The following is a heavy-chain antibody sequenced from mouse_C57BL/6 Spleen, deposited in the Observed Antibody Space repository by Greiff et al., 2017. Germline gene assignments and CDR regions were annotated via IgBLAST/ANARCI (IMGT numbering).Heavy chain of an antibody. Sequence: EVMLVESGEGLVKPGGSLKLSCAASGFTFSSYAMSWVRQTPEKRLEWVAYISSGGDYIYYADTVKGRFTISRDNARNTLYLQMSSLKSEDTAMYYCTRDGNWDGHYFDYWGQGTTLTVSS. CDR3: TRDGNWDGHYFDY. V-gene: IGHV5-9-1*02. J-gene: IGHJ2*01. CDR1: GFTFSSYA. D-gene: IGHD4-1*01. CDR2: ISSGGDYI.